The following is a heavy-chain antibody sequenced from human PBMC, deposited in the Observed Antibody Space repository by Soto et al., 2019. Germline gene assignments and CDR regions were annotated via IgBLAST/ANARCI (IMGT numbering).Heavy chain of an antibody. V-gene: IGHV3-30-3*01. CDR1: GFTFSSYA. CDR2: ISYDGSNK. D-gene: IGHD3-22*01. CDR3: ARGSQYYYDSNGLGY. Sequence: GGSLRLSCAASGFTFSSYAMHWVRQAPGKGLEWVAVISYDGSNKYHADSVKGRFTISRDNSKNTLYLQMNSLRAEDTAVYYCARGSQYYYDSNGLGYWGQGTLVTVSS. J-gene: IGHJ4*02.